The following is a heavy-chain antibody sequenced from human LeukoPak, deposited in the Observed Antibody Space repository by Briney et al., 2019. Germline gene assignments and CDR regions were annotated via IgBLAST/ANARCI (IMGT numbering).Heavy chain of an antibody. V-gene: IGHV1-18*01. CDR2: ISAYNGNT. CDR3: ARDSGSITMVRGVVPSFDY. J-gene: IGHJ4*02. CDR1: GYTFTSYG. Sequence: ASVKVSCKASGYTFTSYGISWVRQAPGQGLEWMGWISAYNGNTNYAQKLQGRVTMTTDTSTSTAYMELRSLRSDDTAVYYCARDSGSITMVRGVVPSFDYWGQGTLVTVSS. D-gene: IGHD3-10*01.